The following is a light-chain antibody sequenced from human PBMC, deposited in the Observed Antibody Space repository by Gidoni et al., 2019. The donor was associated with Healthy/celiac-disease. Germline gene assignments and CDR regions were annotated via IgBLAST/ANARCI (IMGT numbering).Light chain of an antibody. CDR2: QDS. CDR3: QAWDSSTGV. V-gene: IGLV3-1*01. CDR1: KLGDKY. Sequence: SYELTPPPSVSVPPGQTSSITCAGDKLGDKYACWYQQKPGQSPVLVIYQDSKRPSGIPERFSGSNSGNTATLTISGTQAMDEADYYCQAWDSSTGVFGTGTKVTV. J-gene: IGLJ1*01.